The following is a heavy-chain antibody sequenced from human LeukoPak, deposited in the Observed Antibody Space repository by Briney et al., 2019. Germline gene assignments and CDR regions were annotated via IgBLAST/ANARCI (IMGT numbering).Heavy chain of an antibody. CDR1: GGSISSDY. V-gene: IGHV4-4*07. CDR3: ARGGDWFDP. D-gene: IGHD3-16*01. Sequence: SETLPLTCTVSGGSISSDYWNWIRQPAGKGVEWIGRIYYSGSTFYHPSLKSRVTMSIDTSKNQFSLKLSSVTAADTAVYYCARGGDWFDPWGQGTLVTVSS. CDR2: IYYSGST. J-gene: IGHJ5*02.